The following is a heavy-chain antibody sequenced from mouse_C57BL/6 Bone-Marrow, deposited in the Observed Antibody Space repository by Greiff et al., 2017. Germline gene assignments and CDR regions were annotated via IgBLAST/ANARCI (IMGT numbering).Heavy chain of an antibody. CDR3: ARPYYSNYWYFDV. Sequence: QVQLQQPGAELVKPGASVKMSCKASGYTFTSYWITWVKQRPGQGLEWIGDIYPGSGSTNYNEKLKSKATLTVDTSSSTSYMQLSILTSEDSAFYYCARPYYSNYWYFDVWGTGTTVTVSS. J-gene: IGHJ1*03. CDR1: GYTFTSYW. D-gene: IGHD2-5*01. V-gene: IGHV1-55*01. CDR2: IYPGSGST.